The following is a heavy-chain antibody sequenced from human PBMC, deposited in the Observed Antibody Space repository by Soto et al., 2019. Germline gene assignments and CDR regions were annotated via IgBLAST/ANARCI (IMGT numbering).Heavy chain of an antibody. CDR3: AKGGYRYGYYYYGMDV. J-gene: IGHJ6*02. D-gene: IGHD5-18*01. CDR1: GFTFTNAW. Sequence: GGSLRLSCAASGFTFTNAWMSWVRQAPGKGLEWVARIKSKTDGGTTDYATPVKGRFTISRDDSKNTLYLQMNSLRAEDTAVYYCAKGGYRYGYYYYGMDVWGQGT. V-gene: IGHV3-15*01. CDR2: IKSKTDGGTT.